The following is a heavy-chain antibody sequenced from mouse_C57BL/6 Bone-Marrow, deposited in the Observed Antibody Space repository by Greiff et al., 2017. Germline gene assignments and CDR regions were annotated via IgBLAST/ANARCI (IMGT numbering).Heavy chain of an antibody. V-gene: IGHV1-26*01. J-gene: IGHJ1*03. D-gene: IGHD4-1*01. CDR2: INPNNGGT. CDR3: ARPGTGWYFDV. Sequence: VQLQQSGPELVKPGASVKISCKASGYTFTDYYMHWVKQSHGKSLEWIGDINPNNGGTSYNQKFKGKATLTVDKSSSTAYMELRSLTSEDAAVYYCARPGTGWYFDVWGTGTTVTVSS. CDR1: GYTFTDYY.